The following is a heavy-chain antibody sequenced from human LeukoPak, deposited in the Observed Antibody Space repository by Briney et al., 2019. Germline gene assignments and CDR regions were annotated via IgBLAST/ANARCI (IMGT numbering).Heavy chain of an antibody. V-gene: IGHV3-21*04. J-gene: IGHJ4*02. CDR1: GFTFSNYN. Sequence: PGGSLRLSCAASGFTFSNYNMNWVRQTPGKGLEWVSSITRGSIYTFYADSVKGRFTISRDNAKNSLYLQMNSLRAEDMALYYCAKDTTRGYSGYDLDYWGQGTLVTVSS. CDR2: ITRGSIYT. CDR3: AKDTTRGYSGYDLDY. D-gene: IGHD5-12*01.